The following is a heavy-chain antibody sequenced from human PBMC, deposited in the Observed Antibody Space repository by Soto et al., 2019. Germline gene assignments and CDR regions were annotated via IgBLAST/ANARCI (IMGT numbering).Heavy chain of an antibody. CDR2: INGDGKTA. V-gene: IGHV3-74*01. CDR1: GFTFSSYW. CDR3: TRPRHDRSGTSFDH. D-gene: IGHD3-22*01. J-gene: IGHJ4*02. Sequence: PGGSLRLSCAASGFTFSSYWMHWVRQAPGKGLVWVSGINGDGKTATYADSVKGRFIISRDNAKNILYLQMNSLTAEDTAVYYCTRPRHDRSGTSFDHWGPGSLVTVSS.